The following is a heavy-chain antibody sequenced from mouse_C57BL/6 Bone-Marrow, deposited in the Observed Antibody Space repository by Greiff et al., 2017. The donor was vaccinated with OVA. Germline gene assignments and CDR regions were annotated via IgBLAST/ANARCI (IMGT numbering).Heavy chain of an antibody. CDR3: TRGGDYPFAY. D-gene: IGHD2-4*01. V-gene: IGHV5-9-1*02. CDR1: GFTFSSYA. CDR2: ISSGGDYI. J-gene: IGHJ3*01. Sequence: EVMLVESGEGLVKPGGSLKLSCAASGFTFSSYAMSWVRQTPEKRLEWVAYISSGGDYIYYADTVKGRFTISRDNARNTLYLQMSSLKSEDTAMYYRTRGGDYPFAYWGQGTLVTVSA.